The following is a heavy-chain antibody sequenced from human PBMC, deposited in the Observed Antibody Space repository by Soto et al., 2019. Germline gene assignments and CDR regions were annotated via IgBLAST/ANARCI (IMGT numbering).Heavy chain of an antibody. D-gene: IGHD6-13*01. CDR2: ISAYNGNT. V-gene: IGHV1-18*01. J-gene: IGHJ6*02. Sequence: GASVKVSCKASGYTFTSYGISWVRQAPGQGLEWMGWISAYNGNTNYAQKLQGRVTMTTDTSTSTAYMELRSLRSDDTAVYYCARVAQYSSSWYRDYYYGMDVWGQGTTVTVSS. CDR3: ARVAQYSSSWYRDYYYGMDV. CDR1: GYTFTSYG.